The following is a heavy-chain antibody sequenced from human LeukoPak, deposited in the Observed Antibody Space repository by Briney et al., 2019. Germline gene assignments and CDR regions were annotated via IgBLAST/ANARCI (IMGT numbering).Heavy chain of an antibody. CDR1: GFTFSRYT. V-gene: IGHV3-48*01. D-gene: IGHD2-2*01. Sequence: PGGSLRLSCAASGFTFSRYTMNWVRQAPGKGLEWVSHISTSGSAMYYADSVKGRFTISRDNAKDSLYLQMNSLRAEDTAVYYCAKIVVPAAIAWFDPWGRGTLVTVSS. J-gene: IGHJ5*02. CDR2: ISTSGSAM. CDR3: AKIVVPAAIAWFDP.